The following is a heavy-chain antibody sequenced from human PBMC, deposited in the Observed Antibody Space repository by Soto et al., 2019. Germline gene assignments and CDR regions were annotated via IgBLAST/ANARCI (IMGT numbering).Heavy chain of an antibody. D-gene: IGHD4-17*01. CDR3: AREPQLTSVTVFDY. V-gene: IGHV3-72*01. Sequence: EVQLVESGGGLVQPGGSLRLSCAASGFTLSDHYMDWVRQAPGKGLEWVGRTRNKANGYTKEYAASVKGRFTISRDDSKNSLYLQMNSLITEDTAVYYCAREPQLTSVTVFDYWGQGTPVTVSS. CDR1: GFTLSDHY. J-gene: IGHJ4*02. CDR2: TRNKANGYTK.